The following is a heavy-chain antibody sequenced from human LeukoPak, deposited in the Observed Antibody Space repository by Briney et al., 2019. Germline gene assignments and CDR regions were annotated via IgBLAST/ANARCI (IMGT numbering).Heavy chain of an antibody. Sequence: GGSLRLSCAASGFTFSRYRMSWVRHAPGKGLEWVANIKQDGSEEYYVDSVKGRFTISRDNAKNSLYLQMNSLRAEDAAVYYCARELRFLEWFPAFYYYSYMDVWGKGTTVTVSS. V-gene: IGHV3-7*01. CDR2: IKQDGSEE. D-gene: IGHD3-3*01. J-gene: IGHJ6*03. CDR1: GFTFSRYR. CDR3: ARELRFLEWFPAFYYYSYMDV.